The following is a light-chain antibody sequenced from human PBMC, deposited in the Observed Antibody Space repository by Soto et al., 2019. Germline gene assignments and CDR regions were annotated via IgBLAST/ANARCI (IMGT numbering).Light chain of an antibody. Sequence: QSALTQPASVSGSPGQSITISCTGTSSDVGDYNYVSWYQHHPGKAPKLIIYEVNNRPSGVSNRFSGSKSGSTASLTISGPQAEDEADYYCSSYTSISTYVFGTGTKVTVL. V-gene: IGLV2-14*01. J-gene: IGLJ1*01. CDR1: SSDVGDYNY. CDR2: EVN. CDR3: SSYTSISTYV.